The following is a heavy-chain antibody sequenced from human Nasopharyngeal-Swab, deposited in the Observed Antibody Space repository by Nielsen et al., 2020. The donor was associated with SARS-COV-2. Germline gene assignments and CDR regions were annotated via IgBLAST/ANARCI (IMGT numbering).Heavy chain of an antibody. D-gene: IGHD2-2*01. CDR3: AKGGCSSTSCNVYYYGMDV. CDR2: ISWNSGSI. Sequence: SLKISCAASGFTFDDYAMHWVRQAPGKGLEWVSGISWNSGSIGYADSVKGRFTISRDNAKNSLYLQMNSLRAEDTALYYCAKGGCSSTSCNVYYYGMDVWGQGTTVTVPS. J-gene: IGHJ6*02. V-gene: IGHV3-9*01. CDR1: GFTFDDYA.